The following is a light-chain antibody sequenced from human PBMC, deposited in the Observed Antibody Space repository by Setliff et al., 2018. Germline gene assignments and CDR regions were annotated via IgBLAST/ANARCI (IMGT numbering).Light chain of an antibody. CDR3: SSYLSSGNHGV. Sequence: QSALTQPASVSGSPGQSITISCTGTSSDVGGYNYVSWYQQHPGKAPKLMIYDVTNRPSGISNRFSGSKSDNTASLTISGLQAEDEADYYCSSYLSSGNHGVFGGGTK. J-gene: IGLJ2*01. CDR2: DVT. V-gene: IGLV2-14*03. CDR1: SSDVGGYNY.